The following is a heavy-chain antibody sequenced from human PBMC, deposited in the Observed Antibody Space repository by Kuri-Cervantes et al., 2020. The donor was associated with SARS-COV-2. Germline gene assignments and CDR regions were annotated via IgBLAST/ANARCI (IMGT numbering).Heavy chain of an antibody. CDR1: GGSISSYY. CDR2: IYYSGST. Sequence: ESLKISCTVSGGSISSYYWSWIRQPPGKGLEWIGYIYYSGSTNYNPSLKSRVTISVDTSKNQFSLKLSSVTAADTAVYYCARGPTPRSRNYYGMDVWGQGTTVTVSS. V-gene: IGHV4-59*12. CDR3: ARGPTPRSRNYYGMDV. J-gene: IGHJ6*02.